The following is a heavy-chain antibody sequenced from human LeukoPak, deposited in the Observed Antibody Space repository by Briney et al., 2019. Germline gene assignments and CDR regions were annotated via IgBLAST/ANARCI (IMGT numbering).Heavy chain of an antibody. V-gene: IGHV1-18*01. Sequence: GASVKVSCKASGYSFSSYGISWVRQAPGQGLEWMGWISVYGKTDYQQKFQGRVSMTTDTPTTTAYMELRSLRSDDTAVYYCARPIYGSGSYYNPYHFDYWGQGTLVTVSS. J-gene: IGHJ4*02. D-gene: IGHD3-10*01. CDR3: ARPIYGSGSYYNPYHFDY. CDR2: ISVYGKT. CDR1: GYSFSSYG.